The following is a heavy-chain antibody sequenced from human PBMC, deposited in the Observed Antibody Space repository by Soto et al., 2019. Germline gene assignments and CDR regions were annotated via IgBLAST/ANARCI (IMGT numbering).Heavy chain of an antibody. J-gene: IGHJ4*02. CDR2: IRSSGNTI. CDR3: AREGSSRSYYYDY. D-gene: IGHD6-13*01. CDR1: GFTFSDYS. Sequence: EVQLVESGGGLVQPGGSLRLSCAASGFTFSDYSMNWVRQAPGKGLEWVSYIRSSGNTIYYADSVRGRFIISRDSAENSLYLQMNSLRVEDTAVYYCAREGSSRSYYYDYWGQGTLVTVSS. V-gene: IGHV3-48*01.